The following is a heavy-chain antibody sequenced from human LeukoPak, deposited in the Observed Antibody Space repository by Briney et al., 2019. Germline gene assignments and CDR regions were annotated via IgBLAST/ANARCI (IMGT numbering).Heavy chain of an antibody. D-gene: IGHD5-18*01. V-gene: IGHV4-4*03. Sequence: PETLSLTCTVSGGSISSGNWWSWVRQPPGKGLEWIGEIHHGGSSTNYNPSLKSRVTISIDTSKNHFSLMLTSVTAADTAVYYCASNGYYSADYWGQGMLVTVSS. CDR1: GGSISSGNW. J-gene: IGHJ4*02. CDR3: ASNGYYSADY. CDR2: IHHGGSST.